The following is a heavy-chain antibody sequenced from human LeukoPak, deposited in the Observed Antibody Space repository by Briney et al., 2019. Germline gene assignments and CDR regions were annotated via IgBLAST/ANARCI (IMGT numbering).Heavy chain of an antibody. CDR2: IHSSEYT. J-gene: IGHJ5*02. V-gene: IGHV4-4*09. Sequence: SETLSRTCTVSGGSISGYYWSWIRQPPGQGLEWIAYIHSSEYTNYNPSLKSRITLTDDTSNTHFSLKVTSVTAADTAMYYCTKREGPMSGSYDYFDPWGQGTLVTVS. CDR3: TKREGPMSGSYDYFDP. D-gene: IGHD1-26*01. CDR1: GGSISGYY.